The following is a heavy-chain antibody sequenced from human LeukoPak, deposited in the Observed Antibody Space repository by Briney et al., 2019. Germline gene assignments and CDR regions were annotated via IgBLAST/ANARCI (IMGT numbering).Heavy chain of an antibody. Sequence: PSETLSLTCTVSGGSISSYYWSWIRQPPGKGLEWIGYIYYSGSTNYNPSLKSRVTISVDTSKNQFSLKLSSVTAADTAVYYCARSSYYYDSSGFKGDWFDPWGQGTLVTVSS. CDR1: GGSISSYY. V-gene: IGHV4-59*12. J-gene: IGHJ5*02. D-gene: IGHD3-22*01. CDR2: IYYSGST. CDR3: ARSSYYYDSSGFKGDWFDP.